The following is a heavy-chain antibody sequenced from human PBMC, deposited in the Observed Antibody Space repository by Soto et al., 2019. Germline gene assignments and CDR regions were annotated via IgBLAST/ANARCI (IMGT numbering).Heavy chain of an antibody. Sequence: EASVKVSCKASGGTFSSYAISWVRQAPGQGLEWMGGIIPILGTANYAQKFQGRVTITADKSTSTAYMELSSLRSEDTAVYYCARDIKKVVVVAAGYYYYGMDVWGQGTTVTVSS. CDR2: IIPILGTA. CDR3: ARDIKKVVVVAAGYYYYGMDV. J-gene: IGHJ6*02. D-gene: IGHD2-15*01. V-gene: IGHV1-69*10. CDR1: GGTFSSYA.